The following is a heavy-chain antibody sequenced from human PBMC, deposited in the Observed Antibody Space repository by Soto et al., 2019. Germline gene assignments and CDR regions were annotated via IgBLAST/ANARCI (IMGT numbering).Heavy chain of an antibody. V-gene: IGHV4-61*01. CDR1: GGSVSSGSYY. Sequence: SETLSLTCTVSGGSVSSGSYYWSWIRQPPGKGLEWIGYIYYSGSTNYNPSLKSRVTISVDTSKNQFSLKLSSVTAADTAVYYCARGVPTYDFWSGTNNWFDPWGQGTLVTVSS. CDR2: IYYSGST. CDR3: ARGVPTYDFWSGTNNWFDP. D-gene: IGHD3-3*01. J-gene: IGHJ5*02.